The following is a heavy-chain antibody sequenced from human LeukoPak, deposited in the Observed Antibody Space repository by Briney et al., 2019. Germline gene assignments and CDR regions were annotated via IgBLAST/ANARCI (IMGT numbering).Heavy chain of an antibody. Sequence: PSETLSLTCTVSGGSISSSSYYWGWIRQPPGKGLEWIGSIYYSGSTYYNPSLKSRVTISVDTSKNQFSLKLSSVTAADTAVYYCARRGYSSGWGISRDYYYYMDVWGKGTTVTVSS. J-gene: IGHJ6*03. CDR3: ARRGYSSGWGISRDYYYYMDV. V-gene: IGHV4-39*01. CDR1: GGSISSSSYY. D-gene: IGHD6-19*01. CDR2: IYYSGST.